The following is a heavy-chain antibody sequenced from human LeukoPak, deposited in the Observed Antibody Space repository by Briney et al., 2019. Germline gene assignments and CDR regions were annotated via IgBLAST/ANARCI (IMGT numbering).Heavy chain of an antibody. CDR3: AREGDDYVWGSSRSDWFDA. Sequence: GASVKVSCKASGYTFTNYDIIWVRQATGQGPEWVGWVSPSGGKAGYGQKFQGRVTMTRNTSTNTAYMELSSLRSDDTAVYYCAREGDDYVWGSSRSDWFDAWGQGTLVTVSS. D-gene: IGHD3-16*02. CDR1: GYTFTNYD. J-gene: IGHJ5*02. V-gene: IGHV1-8*01. CDR2: VSPSGGKA.